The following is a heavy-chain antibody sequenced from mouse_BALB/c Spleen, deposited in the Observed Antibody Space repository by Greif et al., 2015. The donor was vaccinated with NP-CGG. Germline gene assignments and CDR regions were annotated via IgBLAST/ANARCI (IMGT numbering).Heavy chain of an antibody. Sequence: EVQGVESGAELVKPGASVKLSCTASGFNIKDTYMHWVKQRPEQGLEWIGRIDPANGNTKYDPKFQGKATITADTSSNTAYLQLSSLTSEDTAVYYCASPHYYGSSYEFAYWGQGTLVTVSA. CDR1: GFNIKDTY. D-gene: IGHD1-1*01. V-gene: IGHV14-3*02. J-gene: IGHJ3*01. CDR3: ASPHYYGSSYEFAY. CDR2: IDPANGNT.